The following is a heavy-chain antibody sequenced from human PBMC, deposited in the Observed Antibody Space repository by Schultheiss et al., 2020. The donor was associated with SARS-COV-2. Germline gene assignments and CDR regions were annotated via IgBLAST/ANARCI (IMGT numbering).Heavy chain of an antibody. Sequence: GGSLRLSCAASGFIVSSNYMSWVRQAPGKGLEWVANIKQDGSEKYYVDSVKGRFTISRDNAKNSLYLQMNSLRAEDTAVYYCARDLRFSVGAGFDYWGQGTLVTVSS. CDR1: GFIVSSNY. V-gene: IGHV3-7*01. D-gene: IGHD1-26*01. J-gene: IGHJ4*02. CDR3: ARDLRFSVGAGFDY. CDR2: IKQDGSEK.